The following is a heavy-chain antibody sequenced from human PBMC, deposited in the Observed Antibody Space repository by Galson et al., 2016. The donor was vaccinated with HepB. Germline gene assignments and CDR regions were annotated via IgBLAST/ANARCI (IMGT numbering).Heavy chain of an antibody. V-gene: IGHV1-46*01. D-gene: IGHD2-15*01. CDR3: ASSSHCSGGTCYRTYYYGMDV. CDR1: GNIFSSYY. CDR2: MNPDVGST. Sequence: SVKVSCKASGNIFSSYYIHWVRQAPGQGLEWMGIMNPDVGSTTYAQRFQGRVTMTRDTSTSTVYMELSSLRSEDTAVYYCASSSHCSGGTCYRTYYYGMDVWGQGTTVTVSS. J-gene: IGHJ6*02.